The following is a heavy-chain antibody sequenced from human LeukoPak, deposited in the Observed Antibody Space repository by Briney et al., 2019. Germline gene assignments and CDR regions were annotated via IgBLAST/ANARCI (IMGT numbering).Heavy chain of an antibody. J-gene: IGHJ4*02. CDR2: ISPHNGNT. D-gene: IGHD3-9*01. V-gene: IGHV1-18*01. Sequence: GASVKVSCKASGYTFTMYGISWVRQAPGQGLQWLGWISPHNGNTNYAQDLQGRVTMTTDASTSTAYLELRSLRSDDTATYYCARDLNYVTLGYDILAGVGYYFDYWGQGSLVTVSS. CDR3: ARDLNYVTLGYDILAGVGYYFDY. CDR1: GYTFTMYG.